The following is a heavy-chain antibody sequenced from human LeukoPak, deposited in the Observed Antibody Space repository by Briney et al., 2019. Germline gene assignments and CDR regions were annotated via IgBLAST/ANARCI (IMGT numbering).Heavy chain of an antibody. D-gene: IGHD3-10*01. Sequence: PGGSLRLSCAASGFTFSSYAMHWVRQAPGKGLEWVAVISYDGSNKYYADSVKGRFTISRDNSKNTLYLQMNSLRAEDTALYYCAKDTEYYGSGSTNWGQGTLVTVSS. V-gene: IGHV3-30-3*01. CDR1: GFTFSSYA. CDR2: ISYDGSNK. J-gene: IGHJ4*02. CDR3: AKDTEYYGSGSTN.